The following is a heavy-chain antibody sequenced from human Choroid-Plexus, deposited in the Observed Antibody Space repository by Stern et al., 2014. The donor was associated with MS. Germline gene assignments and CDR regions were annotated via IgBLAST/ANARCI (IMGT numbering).Heavy chain of an antibody. J-gene: IGHJ4*02. Sequence: VQLVQSGGGLVQPGGYLRLSCVASGFTFSDHYMDWVRQAPGKGLEWVGRIRNKANSYTTQCAASVKGRFVISRDDSKNSLYLQMNSLKSEDTAVYYCVRVSGSSGSDFWGQGTLVSVSS. CDR3: VRVSGSSGSDF. CDR2: IRNKANSYTT. V-gene: IGHV3-72*01. CDR1: GFTFSDHY. D-gene: IGHD6-19*01.